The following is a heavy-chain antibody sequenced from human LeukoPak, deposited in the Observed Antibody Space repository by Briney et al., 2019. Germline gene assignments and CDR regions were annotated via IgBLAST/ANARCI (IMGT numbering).Heavy chain of an antibody. Sequence: KSGGSLRLSCAASGFTFSSYAMSWVRQAPGKGLEWVSAISGSGGSTYYADSVKGRFTISRDNSKNTLYLQMNSLRAEDTAVYYCAKEPRLDSGGWYLYFDFWGQGTLVTVSS. V-gene: IGHV3-23*01. CDR2: ISGSGGST. CDR1: GFTFSSYA. CDR3: AKEPRLDSGGWYLYFDF. D-gene: IGHD6-19*01. J-gene: IGHJ4*02.